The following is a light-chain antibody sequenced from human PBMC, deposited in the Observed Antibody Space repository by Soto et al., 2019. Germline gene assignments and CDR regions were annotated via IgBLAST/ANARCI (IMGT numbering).Light chain of an antibody. CDR3: QQYDRSPLT. CDR2: GAS. Sequence: EIVLTQSTGTLSLSPGERATLSCRASQSVSSSFLAWYQQKPGQAPRLLIYGASSRATGIPDRFSGSGSGTDFTLTISRLEPEDVAVYYCQQYDRSPLTFGGGTKVEIK. J-gene: IGKJ4*01. V-gene: IGKV3-20*01. CDR1: QSVSSSF.